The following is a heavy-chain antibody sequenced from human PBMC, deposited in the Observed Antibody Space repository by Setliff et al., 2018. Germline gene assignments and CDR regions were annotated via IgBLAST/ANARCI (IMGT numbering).Heavy chain of an antibody. CDR1: GYSFSNFW. CDR2: IYPGDSHT. D-gene: IGHD3-22*01. Sequence: GESLKISCKGSGYSFSNFWIGWVRQMPGKGLEWMGIIYPGDSHTRYSPSFQGQVTMSADKSINTAYLQWSNLKASDMTVYYCVSQKSVSMIVVVTSGWESVRGGQGTLVTVSS. V-gene: IGHV5-51*01. J-gene: IGHJ4*02. CDR3: VSQKSVSMIVVVTSGWESVR.